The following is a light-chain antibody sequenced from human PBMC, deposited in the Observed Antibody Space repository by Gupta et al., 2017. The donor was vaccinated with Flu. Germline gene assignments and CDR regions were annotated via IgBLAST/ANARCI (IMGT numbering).Light chain of an antibody. CDR2: AAS. J-gene: IGKJ2*01. CDR1: QTIGTY. CDR3: QQYYSTSYT. V-gene: IGKV1-39*01. Sequence: IQMTQSPSSLSASVGDRVTVTCRASQTIGTYLTWYQQKPGKAPHLLIYAASSLESGVPSRFSGSGSGTDFTLTISSLQPDDSATYYCQQYYSTSYTFGQGTKLEIK.